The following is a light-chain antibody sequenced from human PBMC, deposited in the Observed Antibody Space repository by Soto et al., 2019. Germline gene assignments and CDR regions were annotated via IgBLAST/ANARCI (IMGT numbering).Light chain of an antibody. CDR2: SDD. J-gene: IGLJ3*02. V-gene: IGLV1-44*01. CDR1: NSNIGRYS. Sequence: QSALTQPPSLSGTPGQRVTLSCSGSNSNIGRYSVNWYQHFPGTAPKLLIYSDDERASGVPDRFSCSKSGTSASLAISGLQTEHEAEYYCAAWDDNLNGPLFGGGTQLTVL. CDR3: AAWDDNLNGPL.